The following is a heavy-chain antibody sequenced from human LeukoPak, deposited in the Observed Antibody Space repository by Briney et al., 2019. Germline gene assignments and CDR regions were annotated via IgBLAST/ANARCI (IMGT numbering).Heavy chain of an antibody. CDR2: INHSGST. V-gene: IGHV4-34*01. Sequence: SETLSLTCAVYGGSFSGYYWGWIRQPPGKGLEWIGEINHSGSTNYNPSLKSRVTISVDTSKNQFSLKLSSVTAADTAVYYCASGALGDGYNSPSYWGQGTLVTVSS. D-gene: IGHD5-24*01. CDR3: ASGALGDGYNSPSY. J-gene: IGHJ4*02. CDR1: GGSFSGYY.